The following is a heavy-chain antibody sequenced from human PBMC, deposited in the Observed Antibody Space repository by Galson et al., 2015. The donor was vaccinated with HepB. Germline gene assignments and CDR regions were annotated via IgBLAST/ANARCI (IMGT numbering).Heavy chain of an antibody. CDR1: GFTFDDYT. J-gene: IGHJ6*02. CDR3: AKGMTTVTVFDSGMDV. Sequence: SLRLSCAASGFTFDDYTMHWVRQAPGKGLEWVSLISWDGGSTYYADSVKGRFTISRDNSKNSLYLQMNSLRTEDTALYYCAKGMTTVTVFDSGMDVWGQGTTVTVSS. CDR2: ISWDGGST. V-gene: IGHV3-43*01. D-gene: IGHD4-17*01.